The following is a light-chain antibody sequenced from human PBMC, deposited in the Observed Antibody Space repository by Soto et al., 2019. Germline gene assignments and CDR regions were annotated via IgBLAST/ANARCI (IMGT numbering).Light chain of an antibody. CDR3: CSYGRSVV. Sequence: QSALTQPASVSGSPGQSITISCTGISNDVGTYNLVSWYQHHPGKAPKLIIYEASKRPSGVPNRFSGSKSGNTASLTISGLHAEDEADYYCCSYGRSVVFGGGTKQTVL. J-gene: IGLJ2*01. V-gene: IGLV2-23*01. CDR1: SNDVGTYNL. CDR2: EAS.